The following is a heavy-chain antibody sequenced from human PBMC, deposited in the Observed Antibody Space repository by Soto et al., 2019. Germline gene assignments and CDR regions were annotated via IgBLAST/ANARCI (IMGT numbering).Heavy chain of an antibody. CDR1: GYTFTSYY. CDR2: INPRGGIT. Sequence: VKVSCKASGYTFTSYYIHWVRQAPGQGLEWMGIINPRGGITTYAQKFQGRLTMTGDTSTSTVYMELSSLTSEDTAMYHCASSPAYGSSWYGIPPDLSHGMDVWGQGTTVTVSS. D-gene: IGHD6-13*01. CDR3: ASSPAYGSSWYGIPPDLSHGMDV. J-gene: IGHJ6*02. V-gene: IGHV1-46*01.